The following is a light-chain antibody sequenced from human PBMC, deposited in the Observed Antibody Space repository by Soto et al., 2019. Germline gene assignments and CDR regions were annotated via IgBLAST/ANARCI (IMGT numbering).Light chain of an antibody. J-gene: IGKJ1*01. CDR1: QSVSSN. Sequence: EIVMTQSPATLSVSPGERATLSCTASQSVSSNIDWYQHIPGQAHRLLIYGASTTDTAIPARFSFSGTGTEITLTISSLQFEAFAVYDCQRIHNRQPWAFGQGTKVDIK. CDR2: GAS. CDR3: QRIHNRQPWA. V-gene: IGKV3-15*01.